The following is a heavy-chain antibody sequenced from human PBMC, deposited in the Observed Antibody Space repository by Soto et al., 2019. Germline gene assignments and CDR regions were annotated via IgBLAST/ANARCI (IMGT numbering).Heavy chain of an antibody. Sequence: NPGGSLRLSCTVSGLTFSDAWLNWVRQAPGKGLEWVGRFKSVGAGGTTEYAAPVKGRFTLSRDDLQNTMYLQMNSLKTDDTAVYFCIWESKFYSSWQWGRGTLVTVSS. V-gene: IGHV3-15*07. D-gene: IGHD5-12*01. CDR2: FKSVGAGGTT. CDR3: IWESKFYSSWQ. J-gene: IGHJ4*02. CDR1: GLTFSDAW.